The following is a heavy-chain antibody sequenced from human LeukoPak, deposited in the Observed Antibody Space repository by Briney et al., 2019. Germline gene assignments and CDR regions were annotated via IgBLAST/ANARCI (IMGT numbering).Heavy chain of an antibody. D-gene: IGHD6-6*01. CDR1: GFTFSSYN. CDR3: ARDLWAPQYSSSSTGDY. CDR2: ISGSSSTI. Sequence: GGSLRLSCAASGFTFSSYNMNWVRQAPGKGLEWVSYISGSSSTIYYADSVKGRFTISRDNAKNSLFLQMNSLRAEDTAVYYCARDLWAPQYSSSSTGDYWGQGTLVTVSS. V-gene: IGHV3-48*04. J-gene: IGHJ4*02.